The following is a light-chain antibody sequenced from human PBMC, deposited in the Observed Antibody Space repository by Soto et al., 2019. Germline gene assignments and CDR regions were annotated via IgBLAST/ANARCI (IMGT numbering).Light chain of an antibody. CDR2: EVS. CDR1: SSDVGSYNL. CDR3: CSYAGSSTFYV. V-gene: IGLV2-23*02. J-gene: IGLJ1*01. Sequence: QPALTQPASLSVSPGQSITISCTGTSSDVGSYNLVSWYQQHPGKAPKLMIYEVSKRPSGVSNRFSGSKSGNTASLTISGLQAEDEADYYCCSYAGSSTFYVFGTGTKVTVL.